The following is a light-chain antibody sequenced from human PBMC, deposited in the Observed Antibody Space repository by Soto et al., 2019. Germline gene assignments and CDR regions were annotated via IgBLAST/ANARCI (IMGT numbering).Light chain of an antibody. CDR3: QQRSNWPPKTA. CDR2: DAS. V-gene: IGKV3-11*01. Sequence: EIVLTQSPATLSLSPGERATLSCRASQSVSSYLAWYQQKPGQAPRLLIYDASNRATGIPARFSGSGSGTVFPLTISSLEPEDFAVYYCQQRSNWPPKTAFGQGTKVEIK. J-gene: IGKJ1*01. CDR1: QSVSSY.